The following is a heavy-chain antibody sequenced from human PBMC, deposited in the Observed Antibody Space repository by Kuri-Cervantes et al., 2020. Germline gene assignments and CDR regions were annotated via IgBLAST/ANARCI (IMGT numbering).Heavy chain of an antibody. J-gene: IGHJ4*02. CDR1: GYTFTSYG. V-gene: IGHV1-69*05. D-gene: IGHD3-22*01. Sequence: SVKVSCKASGYTFTSYGISWVRQAPGQGLEWMGGIIPIFGTANYAQKFQGRVTITTDESTSTAYMELSSLRSEDTAVYYCARGFHHYYDSSGYSADDYWGQGTLVTVSS. CDR2: IIPIFGTA. CDR3: ARGFHHYYDSSGYSADDY.